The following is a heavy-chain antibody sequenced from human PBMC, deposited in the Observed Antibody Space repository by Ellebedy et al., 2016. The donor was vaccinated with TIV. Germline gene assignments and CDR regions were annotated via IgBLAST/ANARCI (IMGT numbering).Heavy chain of an antibody. CDR1: GGTFSSYA. CDR2: IISILGIA. J-gene: IGHJ4*02. V-gene: IGHV1-69*04. CDR3: ARDPGGYDSCDY. Sequence: AASVKVSCKASGGTFSSYAISWVRQAPGQGLEWMGRIISILGIANYAQKFQGRVTITADKSTSTAYMELSSLRSEDTAVYYCARDPGGYDSCDYWGQGTLVTVSS. D-gene: IGHD5-12*01.